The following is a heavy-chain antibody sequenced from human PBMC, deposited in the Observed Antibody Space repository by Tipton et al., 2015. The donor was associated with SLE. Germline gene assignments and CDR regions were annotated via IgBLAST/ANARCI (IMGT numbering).Heavy chain of an antibody. J-gene: IGHJ4*02. V-gene: IGHV4-61*09. CDR1: GDSINSGSYY. Sequence: TLSLTCTVSGDSINSGSYYWTWIRQPAGKGLEWIGHIYSSGSTNYNPSLSSRVTVSLDASKNQFSLKLTSVTAADTAVYFCARDKSRRDGYNFWGRGTLVTVSS. CDR3: ARDKSRRDGYNF. D-gene: IGHD5-24*01. CDR2: IYSSGST.